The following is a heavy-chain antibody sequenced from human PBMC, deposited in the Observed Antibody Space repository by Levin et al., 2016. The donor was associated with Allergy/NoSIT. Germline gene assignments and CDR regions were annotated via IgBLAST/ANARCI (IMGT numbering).Heavy chain of an antibody. D-gene: IGHD6-13*01. J-gene: IGHJ4*02. CDR3: ARDGKPLAAAGHKDY. CDR1: GFTFSSYS. CDR2: ISSSSSYI. Sequence: GESLKISCAASGFTFSSYSMNWVRQAPGKGLEWVSCISSSSSYIYYADSVKGRFTISRDNAKNSLYLQMNSLRAEDTAVYYCARDGKPLAAAGHKDYWGQGTLVTVSS. V-gene: IGHV3-21*01.